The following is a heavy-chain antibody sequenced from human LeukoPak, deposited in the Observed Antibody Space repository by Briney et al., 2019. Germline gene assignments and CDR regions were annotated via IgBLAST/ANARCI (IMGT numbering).Heavy chain of an antibody. CDR1: GFTFSSCA. CDR2: ISGSGGST. Sequence: PGGSLRLSCAASGFTFSSCAMSWVRQAPGKGLEWVSAISGSGGSTYYADSVKGRFTISRDNSKNTLYLQMNSLRAEDTAVYYCAKTSVAADTKNAFDIWGQGTMVTVSS. V-gene: IGHV3-23*01. J-gene: IGHJ3*02. D-gene: IGHD6-19*01. CDR3: AKTSVAADTKNAFDI.